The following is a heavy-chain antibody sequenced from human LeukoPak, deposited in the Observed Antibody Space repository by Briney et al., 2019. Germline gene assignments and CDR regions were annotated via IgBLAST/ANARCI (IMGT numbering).Heavy chain of an antibody. J-gene: IGHJ4*02. Sequence: SVKVSCEASGGTLSSYAISWVRQAPEQGLEWMGRIIPIFGTANYTQKFQGRVTITTNESTSTAYMELSSLRSEDTAVYYCARDRLDYYDSILTFDYWGQGTLVTVSS. V-gene: IGHV1-69*05. CDR1: GGTLSSYA. D-gene: IGHD3-22*01. CDR2: IIPIFGTA. CDR3: ARDRLDYYDSILTFDY.